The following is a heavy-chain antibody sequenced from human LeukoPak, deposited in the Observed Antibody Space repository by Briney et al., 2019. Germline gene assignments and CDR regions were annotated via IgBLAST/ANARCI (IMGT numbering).Heavy chain of an antibody. CDR3: ARALDGMEQWPTYFDY. CDR2: ISYDGSNK. J-gene: IGHJ4*02. Sequence: GGSLRLSCAASGFTLSRYAMHWVRQAPGKGPEGVAVISYDGSNKYYADSVKGRFTISRDNSKNTLYLQMNSLRAEDTAVYYCARALDGMEQWPTYFDYWGQGTLVTVSS. CDR1: GFTLSRYA. D-gene: IGHD6-19*01. V-gene: IGHV3-30-3*01.